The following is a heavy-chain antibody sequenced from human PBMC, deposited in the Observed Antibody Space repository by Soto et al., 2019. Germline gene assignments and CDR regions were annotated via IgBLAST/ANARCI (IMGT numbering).Heavy chain of an antibody. V-gene: IGHV4-34*01. CDR1: GGSFSGYS. D-gene: IGHD3-22*01. CDR3: STRAYDTEGYYRFDS. Sequence: PSETLSLTCAAYGGSFSGYSWTWIRQSPGKGLEWIGDINHSGRVNYSPCLKSRVTIFLDTTKMQFSQTLGAVTAADTAIYYCSTRAYDTEGYYRFDSWGQGTLVTVSS. J-gene: IGHJ5*01. CDR2: INHSGRV.